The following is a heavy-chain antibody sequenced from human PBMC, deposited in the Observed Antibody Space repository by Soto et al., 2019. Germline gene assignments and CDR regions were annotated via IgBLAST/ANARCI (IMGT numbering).Heavy chain of an antibody. V-gene: IGHV4-59*08. CDR3: ARRYGLSAFDI. CDR1: GGSISSYY. J-gene: IGHJ3*02. D-gene: IGHD3-10*01. CDR2: IYYSGST. Sequence: LSETLSLTCTVSGGSISSYYWSWIRQPPGKGLEWIGDIYYSGSTNYNPSLKSRVTISVDTSKNQFSLKLSSVTAADTAVYFCARRYGLSAFDIWGQGTMVTVSS.